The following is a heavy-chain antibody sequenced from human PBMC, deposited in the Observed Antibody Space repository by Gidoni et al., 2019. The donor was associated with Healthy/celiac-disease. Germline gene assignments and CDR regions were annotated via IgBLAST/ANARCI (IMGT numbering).Heavy chain of an antibody. CDR1: GFTVSSNY. CDR2: IYSGGST. CDR3: ALTDSSGYLTSLDY. V-gene: IGHV3-53*04. J-gene: IGHJ4*02. D-gene: IGHD3-22*01. Sequence: EVQLVESGGGLVQPGGSLRLSCSASGFTVSSNYMSWVRQAPGKGLEWVSVIYSGGSTYYADSVKGRFTISRHNSKNTLYLQMNSLRAEDTAVYYCALTDSSGYLTSLDYWGQGTLVTVSS.